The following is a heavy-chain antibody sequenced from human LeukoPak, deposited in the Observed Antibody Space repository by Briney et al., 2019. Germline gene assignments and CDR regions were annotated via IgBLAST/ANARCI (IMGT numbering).Heavy chain of an antibody. Sequence: PSETLSLTCAVYGGSFRGYYWSWIRQPPGKGLEWIGEINHSGSTNYNPSLKSRVTISVYTSKNQFSLKLSSVTAADTAVYSCARGRYGDYERYFDYWGREPWSPSPQ. J-gene: IGHJ4*02. CDR2: INHSGST. V-gene: IGHV4-34*01. CDR1: GGSFRGYY. D-gene: IGHD4-17*01. CDR3: ARGRYGDYERYFDY.